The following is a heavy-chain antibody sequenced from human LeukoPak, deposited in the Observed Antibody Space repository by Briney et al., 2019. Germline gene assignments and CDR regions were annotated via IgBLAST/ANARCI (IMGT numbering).Heavy chain of an antibody. V-gene: IGHV3-64*02. Sequence: GGSLRLSCTASGFPFSSYTIHWVRQAPGKGLECVAAIISHGGRTFYADSVTGRFPVSRDNSKSTLYLQMVSLRLEDTGVYYCARVKMGATVSDFYYYYMDLWGKGTTVTVSS. J-gene: IGHJ6*03. D-gene: IGHD1-26*01. CDR2: IISHGGRT. CDR3: ARVKMGATVSDFYYYYMDL. CDR1: GFPFSSYT.